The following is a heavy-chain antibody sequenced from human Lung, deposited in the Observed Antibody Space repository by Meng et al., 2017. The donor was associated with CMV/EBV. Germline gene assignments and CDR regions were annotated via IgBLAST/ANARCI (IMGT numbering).Heavy chain of an antibody. CDR1: GFTFSNFA. CDR3: ARAVGRGTWYGNWLDP. CDR2: ISYDAKNK. D-gene: IGHD4-17*01. Sequence: GFTFSNFAFHWVRQAPGKGLEWVAVISYDAKNKYYTDSVKGRFTLSRDNSKNTVNLQMNSLRVEDTAVYYCARAVGRGTWYGNWLDPWGQGTLVTVSS. V-gene: IGHV3-30*04. J-gene: IGHJ5*02.